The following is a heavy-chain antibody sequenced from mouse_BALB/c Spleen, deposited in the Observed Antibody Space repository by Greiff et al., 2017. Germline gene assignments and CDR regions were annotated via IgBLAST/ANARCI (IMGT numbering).Heavy chain of an antibody. CDR2: IDPETGGT. V-gene: IGHV1-15*01. D-gene: IGHD1-1*01. Sequence: VKLQQSGAELVRPGASVTLSCKASGYTFTDYEMHWVKQTPVHGLEWIGAIDPETGGTAYTQKFKGKATLTADKSSSTAYMELRSLTSEDSAVYYCTTVVGDYWGQGTTLTVSS. J-gene: IGHJ2*01. CDR1: GYTFTDYE. CDR3: TTVVGDY.